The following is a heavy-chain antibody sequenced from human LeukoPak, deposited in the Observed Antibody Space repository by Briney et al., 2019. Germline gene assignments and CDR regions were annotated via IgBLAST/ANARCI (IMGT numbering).Heavy chain of an antibody. Sequence: PGGSLRPSCAASGFTFSSYWMSWVRQAPGKGLEWVANIKHDGSEKYYVDSVKGRFTISRDTAKNSLYLQMNSLRAEDTAVYYCARDQSRSTGSFDYWGQGTLVTVSS. CDR3: ARDQSRSTGSFDY. CDR2: IKHDGSEK. CDR1: GFTFSSYW. J-gene: IGHJ4*02. D-gene: IGHD1-26*01. V-gene: IGHV3-7*01.